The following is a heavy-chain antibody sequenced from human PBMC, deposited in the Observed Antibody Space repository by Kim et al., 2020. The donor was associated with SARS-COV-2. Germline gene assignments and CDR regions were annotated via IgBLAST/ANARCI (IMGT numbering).Heavy chain of an antibody. D-gene: IGHD3-3*01. CDR2: INWNGGST. J-gene: IGHJ5*02. CDR3: AREVEWLWDKHNWFDP. CDR1: GFTFDDYG. V-gene: IGHV3-20*01. Sequence: GGSLRLSCAASGFTFDDYGMSWVRQAPGKGLEWVSGINWNGGSTGYADSVKGRFTISRDNAKNSLYLQMNSLRAEDTALYHCAREVEWLWDKHNWFDPWGQGTLVTVSS.